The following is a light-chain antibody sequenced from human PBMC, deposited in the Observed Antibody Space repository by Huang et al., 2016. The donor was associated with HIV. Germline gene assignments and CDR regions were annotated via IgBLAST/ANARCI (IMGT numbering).Light chain of an antibody. CDR2: KVS. Sequence: DVVMTQSPLSLPVTLGQPASISCRSNQSLFYSDGGTYLNWFQQRPGQAPRRLIYKVSNRDSGVPDRFSGSGSGTDFTLKISRVEAEDVGIYYCMQGSRWPWTFGQGTKVDIK. CDR1: QSLFYSDGGTY. CDR3: MQGSRWPWT. J-gene: IGKJ1*01. V-gene: IGKV2-30*01.